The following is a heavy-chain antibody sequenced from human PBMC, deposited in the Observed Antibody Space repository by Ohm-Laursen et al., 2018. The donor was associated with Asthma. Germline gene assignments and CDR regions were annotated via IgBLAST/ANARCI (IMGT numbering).Heavy chain of an antibody. V-gene: IGHV3-30-3*01. CDR3: AKAPGYYYDSSGYYYFDY. CDR2: ISYDGSNK. Sequence: SLRLSCTASGFTFSSYAMSWVRQAPGKGLEWVAVISYDGSNKYYADSVKGRFTISRDNSKNTLYLQMNSLRAEDTAVYYCAKAPGYYYDSSGYYYFDYWGQGTLVTVSS. CDR1: GFTFSSYA. D-gene: IGHD3-22*01. J-gene: IGHJ4*02.